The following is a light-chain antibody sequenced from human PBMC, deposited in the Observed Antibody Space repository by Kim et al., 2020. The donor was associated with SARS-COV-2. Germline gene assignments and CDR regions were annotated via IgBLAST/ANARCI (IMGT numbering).Light chain of an antibody. V-gene: IGKV1-5*03. CDR1: QSIGSL. CDR3: QYYKNYPLA. Sequence: SVGDRVTITCRASQSIGSLLDWYQQKPGKAPKLLIYEASNLESGVPSRFRGSGFGTDFTLTISSLQRDDLATYDCQYYKNYPLAFGAGTKVDIK. J-gene: IGKJ4*01. CDR2: EAS.